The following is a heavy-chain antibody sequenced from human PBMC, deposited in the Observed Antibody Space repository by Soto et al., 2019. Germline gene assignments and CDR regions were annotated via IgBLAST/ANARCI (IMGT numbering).Heavy chain of an antibody. J-gene: IGHJ4*02. D-gene: IGHD3-3*01. Sequence: EVQLVESGGGLVQPGGSLRLSCAASGFTFSSYSMNWVRQAPGKGLEWVSYISSSSSTIYYADSVKGRFTISRDNAKNSLYLQMNRLRDEDKAVYYCANQIIWRGYLFDYWGQGTLVTVSS. CDR3: ANQIIWRGYLFDY. V-gene: IGHV3-48*02. CDR2: ISSSSSTI. CDR1: GFTFSSYS.